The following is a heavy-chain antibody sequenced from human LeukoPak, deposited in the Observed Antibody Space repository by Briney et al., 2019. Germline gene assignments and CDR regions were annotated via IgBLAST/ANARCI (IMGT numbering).Heavy chain of an antibody. Sequence: GASVKVSCKASGYTFTGYYMHWVRQAPGQGLEWMGWINPNSGGTNYAQKFQGRVTMTRDTSISTAYMELSRLRSDDTAVYYCARYGFSSSFDAFDIWGQGTMVTVSS. V-gene: IGHV1-2*02. J-gene: IGHJ3*02. CDR1: GYTFTGYY. CDR2: INPNSGGT. D-gene: IGHD6-6*01. CDR3: ARYGFSSSFDAFDI.